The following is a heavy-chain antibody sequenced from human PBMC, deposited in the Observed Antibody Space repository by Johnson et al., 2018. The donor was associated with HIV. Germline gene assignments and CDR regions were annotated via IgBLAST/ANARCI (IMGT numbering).Heavy chain of an antibody. V-gene: IGHV3-30*04. CDR1: GFTFSNYA. CDR3: ARDRREYISSKFSGFEN. CDR2: ISYDGSNK. D-gene: IGHD6-6*01. Sequence: QVQLVESGGGVVQPGRSLRPSCAASGFTFSNYAMHWVRQDPDKGLEWVAAISYDGSNKYYADSVKGRFTISRDTSTNTPYLQMNSPGAEDTAVYYCARDRREYISSKFSGFENWCQEAMVTVYS. J-gene: IGHJ3*02.